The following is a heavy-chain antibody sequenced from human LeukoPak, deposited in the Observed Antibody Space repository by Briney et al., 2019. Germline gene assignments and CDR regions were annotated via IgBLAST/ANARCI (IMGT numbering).Heavy chain of an antibody. Sequence: GGFLRLSCAASGFTFSSFWMTWVRQAPGKGLEWVANIKQDGSEKHYVDSVKGRFTISKDNAKNSLYLQMNSLRVEDTAVYYCARDRYANIWGQGTMVTVSS. J-gene: IGHJ3*01. CDR2: IKQDGSEK. V-gene: IGHV3-7*01. CDR1: GFTFSSFW. D-gene: IGHD2-2*01. CDR3: ARDRYANI.